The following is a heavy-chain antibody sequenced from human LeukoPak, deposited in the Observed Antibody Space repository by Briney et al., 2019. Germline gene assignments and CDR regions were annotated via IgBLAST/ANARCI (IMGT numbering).Heavy chain of an antibody. D-gene: IGHD6-19*01. J-gene: IGHJ6*04. CDR3: ARDRREAVATAGYYYYGMDV. CDR1: GDSVSSNSAA. Sequence: SQTLSLTCAISGDSVSSNSAAWNWIRQSPSRGLEWLGRTYYRSKWYNDYAVSVKSRITINPDTSKNQFSLQLNSVTPEDTAVYYCARDRREAVATAGYYYYGMDVWGKGTTVTASS. V-gene: IGHV6-1*01. CDR2: TYYRSKWYN.